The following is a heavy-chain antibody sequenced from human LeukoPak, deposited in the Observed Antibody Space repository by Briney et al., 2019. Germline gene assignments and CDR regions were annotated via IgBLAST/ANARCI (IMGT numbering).Heavy chain of an antibody. CDR2: IYSAGTT. Sequence: GGSLRLSCAASGFTVSNNYMSWVRQAPGKGLEWVSVIYSAGTTYYADSVKGRFTTSRDNSKNTLYLQMNSLRAEDTAVYYCARERSSGWYEFWFDPWGQGTLVTVSS. D-gene: IGHD6-19*01. CDR1: GFTVSNNY. CDR3: ARERSSGWYEFWFDP. V-gene: IGHV3-66*01. J-gene: IGHJ5*02.